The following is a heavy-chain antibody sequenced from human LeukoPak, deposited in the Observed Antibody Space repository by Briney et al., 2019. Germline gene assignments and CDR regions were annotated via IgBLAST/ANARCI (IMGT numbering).Heavy chain of an antibody. D-gene: IGHD1-1*01. J-gene: IGHJ4*02. CDR1: GYTFTVHY. V-gene: IGHV1-2*02. Sequence: WASVKVSCKASGYTFTVHYLHWVRQAPGQGPEWMGWFNPNSGDANYAQRFQGRVTMTRVTSISTAYMEMKGLTIDDTAVYYCARDKGSGMLPFDYWGQGTRVTVSS. CDR3: ARDKGSGMLPFDY. CDR2: FNPNSGDA.